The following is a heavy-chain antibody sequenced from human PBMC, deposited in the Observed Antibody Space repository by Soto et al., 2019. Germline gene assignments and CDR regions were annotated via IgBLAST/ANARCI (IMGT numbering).Heavy chain of an antibody. CDR1: GFTFSNWS. V-gene: IGHV3-21*01. Sequence: EVQVVESGGGLVKPGGSLRLSCAASGFTFSNWSMNWVRQAPGKGLEWVSSISSSSGYIYYADSVKGRFTISRDNAKNSLYLQMNSLRAEDTAVYYCASHYGDNGWFDPWGQGTLVTVSS. J-gene: IGHJ5*02. D-gene: IGHD4-17*01. CDR3: ASHYGDNGWFDP. CDR2: ISSSSGYI.